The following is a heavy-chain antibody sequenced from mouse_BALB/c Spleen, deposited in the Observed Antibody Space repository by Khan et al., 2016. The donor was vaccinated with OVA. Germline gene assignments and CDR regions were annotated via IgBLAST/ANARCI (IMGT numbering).Heavy chain of an antibody. CDR3: TRHEDCYSYARRDY. D-gene: IGHD2-12*01. Sequence: EVELVESGGGLVKPGGSLKLSCAVSGFCFSRYSMSWVRQTLEKRPQWFATISSCGTYTNYSDCVKGRFTISRDNANNTLFLQMSGLRSEDTAIYSYTRHEDCYSYARRDYWGQGTSVTVSS. J-gene: IGHJ4*01. CDR1: GFCFSRYS. V-gene: IGHV5-9-3*01. CDR2: ISSCGTYT.